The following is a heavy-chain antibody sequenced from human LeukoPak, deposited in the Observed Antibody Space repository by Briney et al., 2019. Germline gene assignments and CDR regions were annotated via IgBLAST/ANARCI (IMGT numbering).Heavy chain of an antibody. CDR3: ARAHRQDYYYDSSGSPHWFDP. CDR2: INPNSGGT. Sequence: ASVKVSCKASGYTFTGYYTHWVRQAPGQGLEWMGWINPNSGGTNYAQKLRGRVTMTTDTSTSTAYMELRSLRSDDTAVYYCARAHRQDYYYDSSGSPHWFDPWGQGTLVTVSS. V-gene: IGHV1-2*02. D-gene: IGHD3-22*01. CDR1: GYTFTGYY. J-gene: IGHJ5*02.